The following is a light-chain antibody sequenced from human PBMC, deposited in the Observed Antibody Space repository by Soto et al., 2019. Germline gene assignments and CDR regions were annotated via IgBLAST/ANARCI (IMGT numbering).Light chain of an antibody. Sequence: EIVLTQSPGTLSLSPGERATLSCRASQSVNSRFLAWYQQKPGQAPSLLIYGVSSRATGIPDRFSGSGSGTDFTLIISRLEPEDFGVYYSQHYDGPPFTFGPGTKVDIK. CDR3: QHYDGPPFT. CDR1: QSVNSRF. V-gene: IGKV3-20*01. CDR2: GVS. J-gene: IGKJ3*01.